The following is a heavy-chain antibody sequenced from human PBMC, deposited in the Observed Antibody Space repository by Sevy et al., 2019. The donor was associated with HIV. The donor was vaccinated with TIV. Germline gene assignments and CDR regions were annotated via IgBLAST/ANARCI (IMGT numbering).Heavy chain of an antibody. CDR1: VFTFSSYS. Sequence: GGSLRLSCAASVFTFSSYSMNWVRQAPGKGLEWVSYISRSSSTIYYVDSVKGRFTISRDNAKNSLYLQMNSLRAEDTAVYYCARSPPYSSGWYGIDYWGQGTLVTVSS. D-gene: IGHD6-19*01. J-gene: IGHJ4*02. CDR3: ARSPPYSSGWYGIDY. V-gene: IGHV3-48*01. CDR2: ISRSSSTI.